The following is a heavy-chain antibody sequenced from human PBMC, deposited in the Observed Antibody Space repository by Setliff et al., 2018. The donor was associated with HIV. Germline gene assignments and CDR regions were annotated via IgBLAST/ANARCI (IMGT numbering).Heavy chain of an antibody. J-gene: IGHJ4*02. CDR2: IYPSGNI. CDR1: GGSISRYY. Sequence: SETLSLTCTVSGGSISRYYWSWIRQPAGKGQERIGRIYPSGNINYNPSLKSRLTMSIDTSKNQFSLKLSSVTATDTAVYYCARDAGPHYGSGPPLEYWGQGIQVTVSS. V-gene: IGHV4-4*07. CDR3: ARDAGPHYGSGPPLEY. D-gene: IGHD3-10*01.